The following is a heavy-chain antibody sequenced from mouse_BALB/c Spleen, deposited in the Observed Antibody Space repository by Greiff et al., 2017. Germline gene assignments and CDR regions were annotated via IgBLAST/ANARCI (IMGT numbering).Heavy chain of an antibody. CDR3: ARERDYAMDY. Sequence: EVKLVESGGGLVKPGGSLKLSCAASGFTFSDYYMYWVRQTPEKRLEWVATISDGGSYTYYPDSVKGRFTISRDNAKNNLYLQMSSLKSEDTAMYYCARERDYAMDYWRQGTSVTVSS. V-gene: IGHV5-4*02. J-gene: IGHJ4*01. CDR1: GFTFSDYY. CDR2: ISDGGSYT.